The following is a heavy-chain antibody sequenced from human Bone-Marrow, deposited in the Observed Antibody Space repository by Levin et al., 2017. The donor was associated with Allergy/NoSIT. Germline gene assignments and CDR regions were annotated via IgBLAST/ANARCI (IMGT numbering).Heavy chain of an antibody. CDR1: GFTFSTYV. CDR3: ARSYKSYEDYLDV. J-gene: IGHJ6*03. D-gene: IGHD5-12*01. CDR2: ISDNGNSI. V-gene: IGHV3-64*02. Sequence: VASVKVSCEASGFTFSTYVMHWVRQAPGKGLEYVAAISDNGNSIYYIDSVKGRFTISRDNSKNTLYLQMGSLRAEDMGVYYCARSYKSYEDYLDVWGKGTTVTVSS.